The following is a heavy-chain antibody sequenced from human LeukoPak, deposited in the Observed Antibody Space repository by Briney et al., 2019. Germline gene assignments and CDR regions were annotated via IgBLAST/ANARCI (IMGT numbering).Heavy chain of an antibody. V-gene: IGHV3-7*01. Sequence: GGSLRLSCAASGFTFSNSLNWVRQAPGKGLEWVANIKQDGSEKYYVDSVKGRFTISRDNAKNSLYLQMNSLRAEDTAVYYCAREGTALYYDFWSGYPQGAFDIWGQGTMVTVSS. CDR3: AREGTALYYDFWSGYPQGAFDI. CDR1: GFTFSNS. D-gene: IGHD3-3*01. J-gene: IGHJ3*02. CDR2: IKQDGSEK.